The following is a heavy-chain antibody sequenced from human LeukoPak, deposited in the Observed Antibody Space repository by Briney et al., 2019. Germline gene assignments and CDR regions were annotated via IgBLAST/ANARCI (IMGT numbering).Heavy chain of an antibody. Sequence: ASVKVSCKASGYTFTSYGISWVRQAPGQGLEWMGWISAYNGNTNYAQKLQGRVTMTTDTSTSTAYMELRSLGSDDTAVYYCARDVANVMITFGGVIGRYFDYWGQGTLVTVSS. CDR1: GYTFTSYG. D-gene: IGHD3-16*02. V-gene: IGHV1-18*01. J-gene: IGHJ4*02. CDR3: ARDVANVMITFGGVIGRYFDY. CDR2: ISAYNGNT.